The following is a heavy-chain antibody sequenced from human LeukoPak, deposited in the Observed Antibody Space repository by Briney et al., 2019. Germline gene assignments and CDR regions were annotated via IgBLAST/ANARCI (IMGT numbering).Heavy chain of an antibody. D-gene: IGHD6-19*01. J-gene: IGHJ3*02. V-gene: IGHV4-39*07. CDR3: ARGHSSGWFDAFDI. Sequence: SETLSLTCIVSGGSITSNTYFWDWIRQTPGKGLEWIGSIYYSGSTYYNPSLKSRVTISLDTSKNQFSLKLSSVTAADTAVYFCARGHSSGWFDAFDIWGQGTMVTVSS. CDR2: IYYSGST. CDR1: GGSITSNTYF.